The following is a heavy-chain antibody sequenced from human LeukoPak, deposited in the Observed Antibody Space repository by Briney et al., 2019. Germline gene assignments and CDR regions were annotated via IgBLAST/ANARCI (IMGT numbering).Heavy chain of an antibody. CDR3: FGDGVSGSPH. CDR1: GYTFTGYY. CDR2: INPSGGST. J-gene: IGHJ1*01. Sequence: EASVKVSCKASGYTFTGYYLHWVRQAPGQGLEWMGIINPSGGSTTYAQKFQGRVTMTRDTSISTAYMELSRLRSDDTAVYYCFGDGVSGSPHWGQGTLVTVSS. V-gene: IGHV1-2*02. D-gene: IGHD1-26*01.